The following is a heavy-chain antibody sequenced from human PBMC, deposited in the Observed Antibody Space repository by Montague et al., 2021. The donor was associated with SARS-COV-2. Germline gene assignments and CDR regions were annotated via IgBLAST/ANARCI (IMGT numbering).Heavy chain of an antibody. V-gene: IGHV3-48*03. Sequence: SLRLSCAASGFTFSSYEMNWVRQAPGKGLEWVSYISSSGSTIYYADSVKGRFTISRDNAKNSLHLQMNSLRAEDTAVYYCARAEMYYDFWSGYPWTFYYFDYWGQGTLVTVSS. CDR3: ARAEMYYDFWSGYPWTFYYFDY. CDR2: ISSSGSTI. CDR1: GFTFSSYE. D-gene: IGHD3-3*01. J-gene: IGHJ4*02.